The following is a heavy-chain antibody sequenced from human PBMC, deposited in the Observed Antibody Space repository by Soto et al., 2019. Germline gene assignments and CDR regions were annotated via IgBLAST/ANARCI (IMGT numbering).Heavy chain of an antibody. CDR2: ITNTGGDT. Sequence: GGSLSLSCAASGFPFHNYWMHWVRQAPGQGLEWVSAITNTGGDTLYADSVKGRFTMSRDNSGNILYLQMNSLRAEDTAIYYCARAWGESYPGSRVFDSWGQGTRVTVSS. CDR1: GFPFHNYW. CDR3: ARAWGESYPGSRVFDS. V-gene: IGHV3-23*01. J-gene: IGHJ4*02. D-gene: IGHD3-10*01.